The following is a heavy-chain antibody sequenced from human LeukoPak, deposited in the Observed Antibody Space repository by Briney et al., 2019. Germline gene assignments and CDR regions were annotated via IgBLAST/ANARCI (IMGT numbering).Heavy chain of an antibody. CDR1: GYTFTSYG. D-gene: IGHD1-26*01. V-gene: IGHV1-18*01. CDR2: ISAYNGNT. Sequence: ASVKVSCKASGYTFTSYGIRWVRQAPGQGLEWMGWISAYNGNTNYAQKLQGRVTMTTDTSTSTAYMELRSLRSDDTAVYYCARGPAKSGSYYFDYWGQGTLVTVSS. CDR3: ARGPAKSGSYYFDY. J-gene: IGHJ4*02.